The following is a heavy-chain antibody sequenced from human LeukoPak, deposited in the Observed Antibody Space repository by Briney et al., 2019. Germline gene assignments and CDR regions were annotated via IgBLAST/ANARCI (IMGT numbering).Heavy chain of an antibody. CDR3: ARGLGGDLNDY. J-gene: IGHJ4*02. CDR1: GYTFTSYA. Sequence: ASVKVSCKASGYTFTSYAMHWVRQAPGQGLEWMGRINPNSGGTNYAQKFRGRVTMTRDTSISTAYMELSRLRSDDTAVYYCARGLGGDLNDYWGQGTLVTVSS. CDR2: INPNSGGT. D-gene: IGHD2-21*01. V-gene: IGHV1-2*06.